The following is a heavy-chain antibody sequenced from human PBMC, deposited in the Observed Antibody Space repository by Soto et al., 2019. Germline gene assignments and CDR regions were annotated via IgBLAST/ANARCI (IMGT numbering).Heavy chain of an antibody. CDR2: IKEDGSST. Sequence: PGGSLRLSCAASGFTFSNHWMNWVRQVPGRGREWVAKIKEDGSSTYFADSVRGRFTISRDNAKNSLYLQMNSLRAEDTAVYYCARGVSRGWFDPWGQGTLVTVSS. J-gene: IGHJ5*02. V-gene: IGHV3-7*03. CDR1: GFTFSNHW. CDR3: ARGVSRGWFDP.